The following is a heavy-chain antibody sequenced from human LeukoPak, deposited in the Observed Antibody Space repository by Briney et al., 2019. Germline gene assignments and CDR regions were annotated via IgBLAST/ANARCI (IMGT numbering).Heavy chain of an antibody. Sequence: GGSLRLSCAASGFTFSSYEMNWVRQAPGKGLEWVSYISSSGSTIYYADSVKGRFTISRDNAKNSLYLQMNSLRAEATAVYYCAREGVSWDSSGYYRVLFDYWGQGTLVTVSS. CDR3: AREGVSWDSSGYYRVLFDY. V-gene: IGHV3-48*03. CDR1: GFTFSSYE. D-gene: IGHD3-22*01. J-gene: IGHJ4*02. CDR2: ISSSGSTI.